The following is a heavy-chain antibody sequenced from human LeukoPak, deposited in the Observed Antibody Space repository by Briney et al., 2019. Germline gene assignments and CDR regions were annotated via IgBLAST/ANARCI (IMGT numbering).Heavy chain of an antibody. CDR3: ARGHYSSGWYYFDY. J-gene: IGHJ4*02. Sequence: PSETLSLTCTVSGGSISSYYWSWIRQPAGKGLEWIGRIYTSGSTNYNPSLKSRVTMSVDTSKNQFSLKLSSVTAADTAVYYCARGHYSSGWYYFDYWGQGTLVTVSS. V-gene: IGHV4-4*07. D-gene: IGHD6-19*01. CDR2: IYTSGST. CDR1: GGSISSYY.